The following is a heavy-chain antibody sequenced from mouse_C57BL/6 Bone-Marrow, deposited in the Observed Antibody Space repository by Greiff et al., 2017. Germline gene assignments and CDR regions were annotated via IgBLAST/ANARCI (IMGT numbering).Heavy chain of an antibody. CDR3: TVYYYGSSPYYFDY. J-gene: IGHJ2*01. Sequence: VQLQQSGAELVRPGASVKLSCTASGFNIKDYYMHWVKQRPEQGLAWIGRIDPEDGDTEYAPKFQGKATMTADTSSNTAYLQLSSLTSEATAVYYCTVYYYGSSPYYFDYWGQGTTLTVSS. D-gene: IGHD1-1*01. V-gene: IGHV14-1*01. CDR2: IDPEDGDT. CDR1: GFNIKDYY.